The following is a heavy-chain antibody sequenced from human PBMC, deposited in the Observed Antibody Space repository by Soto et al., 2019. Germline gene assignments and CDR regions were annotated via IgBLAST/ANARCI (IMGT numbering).Heavy chain of an antibody. Sequence: EAQLLESGGGLVQPGGSLRLSCAASGFSFTAYAMTWVRQAPGKGREWVSGIRASGDTTYYADSVKGRFTISRDHSTNTLYLHMNSLRAEDTALYDCAKDQVHAQKAYYCDYLGQGTLVTVSS. V-gene: IGHV3-23*01. J-gene: IGHJ4*02. CDR3: AKDQVHAQKAYYCDY. CDR2: IRASGDTT. CDR1: GFSFTAYA.